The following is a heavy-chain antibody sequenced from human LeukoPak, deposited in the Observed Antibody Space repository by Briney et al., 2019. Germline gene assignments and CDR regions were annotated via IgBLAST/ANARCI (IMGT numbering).Heavy chain of an antibody. CDR1: GFTFSSYA. J-gene: IGHJ4*02. V-gene: IGHV3-23*01. CDR2: ISGSGGST. CDR3: AKDKGHGGYSSGVFDY. Sequence: PGGSLRLSCAASGFTFSSYAMSWVRQAPGKGLEWVSAISGSGGSTYYADSVKGRFTISRDNSKNTLYLQMNSLRAEDTAVYYCAKDKGHGGYSSGVFDYWGQGTLVTVSS. D-gene: IGHD6-19*01.